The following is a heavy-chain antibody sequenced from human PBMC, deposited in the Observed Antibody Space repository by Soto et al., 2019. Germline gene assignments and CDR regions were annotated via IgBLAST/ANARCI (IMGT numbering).Heavy chain of an antibody. Sequence: ASVKVSCKASGYTFTVYYMHCVLQSPLQGLDWMGWINPNSGGTNYAQKFQGRVTMTRDTSISTAYMELSRLRSDDTAVYYCASETEQLAQYYYYGMDVWGQGTTVTVSS. CDR3: ASETEQLAQYYYYGMDV. CDR1: GYTFTVYY. D-gene: IGHD6-6*01. J-gene: IGHJ6*02. V-gene: IGHV1-2*02. CDR2: INPNSGGT.